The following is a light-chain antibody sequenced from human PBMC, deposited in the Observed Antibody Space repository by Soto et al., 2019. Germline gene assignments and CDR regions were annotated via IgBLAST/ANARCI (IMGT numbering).Light chain of an antibody. J-gene: IGKJ5*01. V-gene: IGKV1D-12*01. Sequence: DIQMTQSPSSVSASVGDRVTITCRASQGITNRLAWYQQKPGKAPKLLIYEASSWQSGVPSRISGSGSGTDFTLTISSLQPEDFAAYYCQQANSFPITFGQGTRLEIK. CDR2: EAS. CDR3: QQANSFPIT. CDR1: QGITNR.